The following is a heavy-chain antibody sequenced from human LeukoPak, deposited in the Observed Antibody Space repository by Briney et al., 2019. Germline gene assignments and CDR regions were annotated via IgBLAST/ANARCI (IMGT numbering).Heavy chain of an antibody. J-gene: IGHJ4*02. CDR1: GFTFSSYA. CDR2: ISGSGGST. D-gene: IGHD1-26*01. Sequence: PGGSLRLSCAASGFTFSSYAMSWVRQAPGKGLEWVSAISGSGGSTYYADSVKGRFTISRDNSKNTLYLQMNSLRAEDTAVYYCAKDQESWEHPPWDYWGQGTLVTVSS. CDR3: AKDQESWEHPPWDY. V-gene: IGHV3-23*01.